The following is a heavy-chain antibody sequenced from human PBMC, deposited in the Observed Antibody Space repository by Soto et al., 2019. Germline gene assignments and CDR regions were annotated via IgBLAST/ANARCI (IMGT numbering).Heavy chain of an antibody. J-gene: IGHJ4*02. Sequence: GGSLRLSCAASGFAFSAYAMTWVRQSPGKGLEWVSDISDSDGGTHYADSVKGRFTISRDNAKNTLYLQMDRLRVEDAAVYYCAKGRTFFDFWGQGTLVTVSS. CDR3: AKGRTFFDF. CDR1: GFAFSAYA. V-gene: IGHV3-23*01. CDR2: ISDSDGGT.